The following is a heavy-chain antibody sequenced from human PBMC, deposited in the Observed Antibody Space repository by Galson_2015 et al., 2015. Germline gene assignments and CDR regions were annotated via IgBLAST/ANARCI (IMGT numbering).Heavy chain of an antibody. CDR3: AREPPAYYFVSPGMDS. Sequence: SLRLSCAASGFTFSSYSMNWVRQAPGKGPEWVSSISGSSSYVYYADSVKGRFIISRDNAKNSLYLQMNRLRAEDTAVYYCAREPPAYYFVSPGMDSGGQGIPATVSS. CDR1: GFTFSSYS. J-gene: IGHJ4*02. V-gene: IGHV3-21*04. D-gene: IGHD3-22*01. CDR2: ISGSSSYV.